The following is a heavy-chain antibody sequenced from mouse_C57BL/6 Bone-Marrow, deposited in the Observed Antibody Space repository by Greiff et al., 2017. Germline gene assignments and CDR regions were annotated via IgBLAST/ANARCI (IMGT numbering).Heavy chain of an antibody. CDR3: ARGFIPYAMDY. D-gene: IGHD1-1*01. CDR2: IYPSDSET. V-gene: IGHV1-61*01. Sequence: VKLVESGAELVRPGSSVKLSCKASGYTFTSYWMDWVKQRPGQGLEWIGNIYPSDSETHYNQKFKDKATLTVDKSSSTAYMQLSSLTSEDSAVYYCARGFIPYAMDYWGQGTSVTVSS. J-gene: IGHJ4*01. CDR1: GYTFTSYW.